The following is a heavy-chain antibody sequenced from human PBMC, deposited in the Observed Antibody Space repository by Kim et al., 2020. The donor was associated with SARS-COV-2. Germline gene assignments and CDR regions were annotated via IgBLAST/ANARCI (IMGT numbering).Heavy chain of an antibody. Sequence: GGSLRLSCAASGFTFSDYYMSWIRQAPGKGLEWVSYISSSSYTNYADSVKGRVTISRDNARNSLYLQMNSLRAEDTAVYYCARLGYCSGGSCYPYFDYWGQGTLVTVSS. V-gene: IGHV3-11*03. CDR3: ARLGYCSGGSCYPYFDY. J-gene: IGHJ4*02. CDR1: GFTFSDYY. D-gene: IGHD2-15*01. CDR2: ISSSSYT.